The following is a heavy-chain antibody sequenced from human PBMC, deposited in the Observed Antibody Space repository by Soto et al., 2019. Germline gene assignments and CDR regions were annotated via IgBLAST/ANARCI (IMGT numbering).Heavy chain of an antibody. D-gene: IGHD2-15*01. CDR1: GFTFSTYG. CDR3: AKDLRGYYPSRVVMIGGVPAAYQ. J-gene: IGHJ4*02. V-gene: IGHV3-23*01. Sequence: EVQLLESGGGLVQPGGSLRLSCAASGFTFSTYGMNWVRQAPGKGLEWVPAISGRGGSTYYADSVKGRFTISRDKCKKTLYLQLNSLRAADKAVYYCAKDLRGYYPSRVVMIGGVPAAYQWGQGTRVTVSS. CDR2: ISGRGGST.